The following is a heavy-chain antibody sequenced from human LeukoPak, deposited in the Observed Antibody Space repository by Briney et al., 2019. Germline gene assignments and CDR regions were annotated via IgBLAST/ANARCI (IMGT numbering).Heavy chain of an antibody. CDR3: ARARWNYGISLDY. V-gene: IGHV4-34*01. D-gene: IGHD1-7*01. CDR1: SESFSGYF. J-gene: IGHJ4*02. Sequence: SETLSLTCAIYSESFSGYFWSWIRQPPGKGLEWIGEINYSGSTNYNPSLKSRVTISVDTSKNQFSLKLSSVTAADTAVYYCARARWNYGISLDYWGQGTLVTVSS. CDR2: INYSGST.